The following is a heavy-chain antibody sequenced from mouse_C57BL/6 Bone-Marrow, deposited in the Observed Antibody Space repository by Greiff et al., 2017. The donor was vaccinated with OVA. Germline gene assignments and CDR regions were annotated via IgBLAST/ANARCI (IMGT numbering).Heavy chain of an antibody. V-gene: IGHV1-18*01. J-gene: IGHJ3*01. CDR2: INPNNGGT. CDR3: ARKGKSSRAWFAY. D-gene: IGHD1-3*01. Sequence: VQLQQSGPELVKPGASVKIPCKASGYTFTDYNMDWVKQSHGKSLEWIGDINPNNGGTNYNQKFKGKATLTVDKSSSTAYMELRSLTSDDTAVYYCARKGKSSRAWFAYWGQGTLVTVSA. CDR1: GYTFTDYN.